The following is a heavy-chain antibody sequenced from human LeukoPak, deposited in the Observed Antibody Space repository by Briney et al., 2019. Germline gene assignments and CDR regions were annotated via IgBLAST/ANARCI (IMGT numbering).Heavy chain of an antibody. CDR2: INHSGST. V-gene: IGHV4-34*01. Sequence: SETLALTCAVHGGSFSGYYWRWIRQPPGKGLEWIGEINHSGSTNYNPSLKSRVTISVDTSKNQFSLKLSSVTAADTAVYYCARLGYCSSTSCSNYYYYGMDVWGQGTTVTASS. D-gene: IGHD2-2*01. CDR3: ARLGYCSSTSCSNYYYYGMDV. J-gene: IGHJ6*02. CDR1: GGSFSGYY.